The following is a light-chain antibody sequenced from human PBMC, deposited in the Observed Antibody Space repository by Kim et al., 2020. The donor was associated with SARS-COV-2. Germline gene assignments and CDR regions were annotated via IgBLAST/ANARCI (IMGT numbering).Light chain of an antibody. Sequence: LPPGERATPACRASQSVSTSYLARYQQKPGQAPRSLIYGASSRATGIPDRFSGSGSGTDFTLTISRLEPEDFAVYYCQQYGSSWTFGQGTKVDIK. CDR2: GAS. J-gene: IGKJ1*01. CDR1: QSVSTSY. CDR3: QQYGSSWT. V-gene: IGKV3-20*01.